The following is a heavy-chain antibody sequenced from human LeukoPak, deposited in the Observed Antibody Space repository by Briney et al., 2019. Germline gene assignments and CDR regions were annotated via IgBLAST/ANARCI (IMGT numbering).Heavy chain of an antibody. CDR3: AMSIGVVLTHLYY. J-gene: IGHJ4*02. CDR2: IYYSGST. V-gene: IGHV4-39*01. D-gene: IGHD3-3*01. CDR1: GGSISSSSYY. Sequence: PSETLSLTCTVSGGSISSSSYYWGWIRQPPGKGLEWIGSIYYSGSTYYNPSLKSRVTISVDTSKNQFSLRLTSVTAADTAVYYCAMSIGVVLTHLYYWGQGTLVTVSS.